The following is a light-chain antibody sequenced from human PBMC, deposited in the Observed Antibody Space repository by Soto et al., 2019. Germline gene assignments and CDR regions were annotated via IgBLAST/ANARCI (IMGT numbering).Light chain of an antibody. CDR2: GAS. V-gene: IGKV3-20*01. CDR3: QQYGSSPGT. J-gene: IGKJ1*01. Sequence: EIVLTQSSGTLSLSPGERATLSYRASQSVSSSYLAWYQQKPGQAPRLLIYGASSRATGIPDRFSGSGSGTDFTLTISRLEPEDFAVYYCQQYGSSPGTFGQGTKVDIK. CDR1: QSVSSSY.